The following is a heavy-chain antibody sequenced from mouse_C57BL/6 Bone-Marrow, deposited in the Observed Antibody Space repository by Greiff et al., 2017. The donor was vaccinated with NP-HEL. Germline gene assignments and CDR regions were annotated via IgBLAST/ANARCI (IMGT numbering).Heavy chain of an antibody. CDR2: IRSKSSNYAT. Sequence: EVMLVESGGGLVQPKGSLKLSCAASGFTFNTYAMHWVRQAPGKGLEWVARIRSKSSNYATYYADSVKDRFTISRDDSQSMLYLQMNNLKTEDTAMYYCVRDLLLRFFYAMDYWGQGTSVTVSS. V-gene: IGHV10-3*01. CDR3: VRDLLLRFFYAMDY. D-gene: IGHD1-1*01. J-gene: IGHJ4*01. CDR1: GFTFNTYA.